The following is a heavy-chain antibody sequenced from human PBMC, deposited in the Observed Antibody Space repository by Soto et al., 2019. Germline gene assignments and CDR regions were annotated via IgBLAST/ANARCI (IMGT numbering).Heavy chain of an antibody. CDR2: ISSSSSTI. Sequence: GGSLRLSCAASGFTFSSYSMNWVRQAPGKGLEWVSYISSSSSTIYYADSVKGRFTISRDNAKNSLYLQMNSLRDEDTAVYYCARLLESGWYTGAFAPWGKGTLVTVAS. V-gene: IGHV3-48*02. CDR1: GFTFSSYS. CDR3: ARLLESGWYTGAFAP. D-gene: IGHD6-19*01. J-gene: IGHJ5*02.